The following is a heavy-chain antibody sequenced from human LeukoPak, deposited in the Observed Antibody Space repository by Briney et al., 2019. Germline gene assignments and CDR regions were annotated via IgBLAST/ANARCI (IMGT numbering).Heavy chain of an antibody. CDR1: GFTFSDYY. Sequence: GGSLRLSCAASGFTFSDYYMSSSGSTIYYADSVKGRFTISRDNAKNSLYLQMNSLRAEDTAVYYCASCITMVRGFDYWGQGTLVTVSS. V-gene: IGHV3-11*04. J-gene: IGHJ4*02. CDR2: SSGSTI. CDR3: ASCITMVRGFDY. D-gene: IGHD3-10*01.